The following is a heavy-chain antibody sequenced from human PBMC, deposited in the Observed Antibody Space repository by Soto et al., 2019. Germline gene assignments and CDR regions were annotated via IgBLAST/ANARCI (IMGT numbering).Heavy chain of an antibody. Sequence: GGSLRLSXAASGFTFSSYAMSWVRQAPGKGLEWVSAISGSGGSTYYADSVKGRFTISRDNSKNTLYLQMNSLRAEDTAVYYCAKDQFTGTPARYYYYYYGLDVWGQGTTVTVSS. CDR3: AKDQFTGTPARYYYYYYGLDV. CDR2: ISGSGGST. V-gene: IGHV3-23*01. J-gene: IGHJ6*02. D-gene: IGHD1-7*01. CDR1: GFTFSSYA.